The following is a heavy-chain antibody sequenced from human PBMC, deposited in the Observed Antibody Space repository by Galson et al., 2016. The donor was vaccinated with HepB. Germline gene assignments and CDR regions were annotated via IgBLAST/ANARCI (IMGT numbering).Heavy chain of an antibody. D-gene: IGHD2-15*01. CDR1: GFTFSDYA. J-gene: IGHJ3*02. Sequence: SLRLSCAASGFTFSDYAMNWVRQAPGKGLEWVAVISFDGSNAYYGDSVKGRFTISRDNSKNTLSLQMNSLRAEDTAVYYCAKERGDCSGGTCRYHDAFDIWGQGTMVTVSS. V-gene: IGHV3-30*18. CDR3: AKERGDCSGGTCRYHDAFDI. CDR2: ISFDGSNA.